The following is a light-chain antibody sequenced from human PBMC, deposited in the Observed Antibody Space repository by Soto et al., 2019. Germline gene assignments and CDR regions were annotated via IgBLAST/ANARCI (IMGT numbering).Light chain of an antibody. CDR3: CSYAGRSTMV. CDR2: EGT. V-gene: IGLV2-23*01. CDR1: SSGVGSYNL. J-gene: IGLJ2*01. Sequence: QSALPQPASVSGSPGQWITISCTGTSSGVGSYNLVSWYQHHPGKAPKLIIYEGTKRPSGVSDRFSGSKSGNTASLTISGLQGEDEADYYCCSYAGRSTMVFGGGTQLTVL.